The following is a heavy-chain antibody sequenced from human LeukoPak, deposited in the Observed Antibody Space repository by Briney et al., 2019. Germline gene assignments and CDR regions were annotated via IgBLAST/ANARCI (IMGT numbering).Heavy chain of an antibody. V-gene: IGHV3-30-3*01. D-gene: IGHD1-1*01. CDR1: GFTFNTYA. Sequence: PGGSLRLSCAVSGFTFNTYAMRWVRQAPGKGLEWVAVISYDGSTKYYADSVKGRFTISRDNSKNTVYLQMDSLRPEDTAVCYCARARGTTGTTRIAFDIWGKGTMVTVSS. CDR2: ISYDGSTK. J-gene: IGHJ3*02. CDR3: ARARGTTGTTRIAFDI.